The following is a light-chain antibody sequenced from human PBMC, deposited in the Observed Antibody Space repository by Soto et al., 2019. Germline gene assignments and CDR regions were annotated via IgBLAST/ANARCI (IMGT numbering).Light chain of an antibody. Sequence: QLVLTQPPSVSGAPGQRVTISCTGSSSNIGAGYDVHWYQHLPGTAPKLLIYGNTNRPSGVPDRFSGSKSGTSASLAITGLQGEDEGDYYCQSYDSSLSGVFGGGTKVTVL. J-gene: IGLJ2*01. CDR1: SSNIGAGYD. CDR3: QSYDSSLSGV. V-gene: IGLV1-40*01. CDR2: GNT.